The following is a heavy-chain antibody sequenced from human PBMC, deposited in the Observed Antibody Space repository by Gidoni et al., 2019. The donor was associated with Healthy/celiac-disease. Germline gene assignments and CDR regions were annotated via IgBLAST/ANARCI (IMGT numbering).Heavy chain of an antibody. J-gene: IGHJ6*02. CDR1: GFPFSSYA. CDR2: ISYDGSNK. D-gene: IGHD3-10*01. CDR3: ARWADGSGSYDYYYYGMDV. Sequence: QVQLVESGGGVVQPGRSLRLSCAASGFPFSSYAIHWVRQAPGKGLEWVAVISYDGSNKYYADSVKGRFTISRDNSKNTLYLQMNSLRAEDTAVYYCARWADGSGSYDYYYYGMDVWGQGTTVTVSS. V-gene: IGHV3-30-3*01.